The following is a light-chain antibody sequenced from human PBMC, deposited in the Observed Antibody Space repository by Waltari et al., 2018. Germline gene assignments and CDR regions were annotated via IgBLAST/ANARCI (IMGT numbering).Light chain of an antibody. V-gene: IGLV2-8*01. CDR1: SSDVGGYHY. J-gene: IGLJ1*01. Sequence: QPSLTQPPSASGSPGQSATSPCTGTSSDVGGYHYFSWYQQHPAKVPKLMIFSVRTRPSGVPDRFSGSKSGNTASLTVSGLQAEDEADYYCASYAGSRYVFGTGTKVTVL. CDR2: SVR. CDR3: ASYAGSRYV.